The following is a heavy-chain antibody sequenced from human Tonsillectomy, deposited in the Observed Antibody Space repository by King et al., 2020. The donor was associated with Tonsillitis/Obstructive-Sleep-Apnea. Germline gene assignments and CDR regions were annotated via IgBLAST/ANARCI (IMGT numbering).Heavy chain of an antibody. V-gene: IGHV3-23*04. Sequence: VQLVESGGGLVQPGGPLRLSCAASGFTFISYAMIWVRQAPGRGLEWVSAISGSGVSTFYADPVKGRFTITRDNSKNTLYLQKNSLNAEDTAVYYCAKEWEAVAGKTHDYWGQGTLVTVSS. CDR3: AKEWEAVAGKTHDY. J-gene: IGHJ4*02. CDR2: ISGSGVST. D-gene: IGHD6-19*01. CDR1: GFTFISYA.